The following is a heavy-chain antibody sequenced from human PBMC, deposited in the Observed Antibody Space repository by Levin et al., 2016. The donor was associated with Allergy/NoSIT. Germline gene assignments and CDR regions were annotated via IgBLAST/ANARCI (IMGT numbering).Heavy chain of an antibody. CDR1: GGPFNANY. D-gene: IGHD3-16*01. CDR3: ARWGTPGAVNDWTFDL. Sequence: SETLSLTCAVYGGPFNANYWSWVRQSPGKGLEWIGDINHSGNTYYNPSLKSRVTISVDTSKNQFSLKVTSVTAADTAVYYCARWGTPGAVNDWTFDLWGRGTLVTVSS. V-gene: IGHV4-34*01. CDR2: INHSGNT. J-gene: IGHJ2*01.